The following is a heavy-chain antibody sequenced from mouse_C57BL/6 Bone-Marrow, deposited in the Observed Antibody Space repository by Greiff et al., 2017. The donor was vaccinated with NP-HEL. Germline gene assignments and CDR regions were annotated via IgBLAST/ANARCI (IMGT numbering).Heavy chain of an antibody. Sequence: QVQLQQPGAELVRPGTSVKLSCKASGYTFTSYWMHWVKQRPGQGLEWLGVIDPSDSYTNYNQKFKGKATLTVDTSSSTAYMQLSSLTSEDSAVYYCAGEAYGYDRWYFDVWGTGTTVTVSS. V-gene: IGHV1-59*01. CDR2: IDPSDSYT. D-gene: IGHD2-2*01. J-gene: IGHJ1*03. CDR3: AGEAYGYDRWYFDV. CDR1: GYTFTSYW.